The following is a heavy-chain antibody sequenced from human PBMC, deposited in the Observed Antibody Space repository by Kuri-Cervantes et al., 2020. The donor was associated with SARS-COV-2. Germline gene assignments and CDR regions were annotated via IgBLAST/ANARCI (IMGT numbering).Heavy chain of an antibody. CDR1: GYSLTNYYGYY. Sequence: ASVKVSCKASGYSLTNYYGYYMHWVRQAPGQGLEWMGWINPNSGDTNYAEMFQGRVAMTRDTSISTAYMELSRLTSDDTAVYYCASNPPYCSSTSCYKYYYYMDVWGKGTTVTVSS. D-gene: IGHD2-2*01. CDR3: ASNPPYCSSTSCYKYYYYMDV. CDR2: INPNSGDT. J-gene: IGHJ6*03. V-gene: IGHV1-2*02.